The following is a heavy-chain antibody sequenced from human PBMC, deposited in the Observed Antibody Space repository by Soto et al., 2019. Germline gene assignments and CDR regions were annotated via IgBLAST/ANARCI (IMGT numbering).Heavy chain of an antibody. CDR1: GFTFSSYG. J-gene: IGHJ4*02. Sequence: QVQLVESGGGVVQPGGSLRLSCAASGFTFSSYGMHWVRQAPGKGLEWVAVISYDGSNKYYADSVKGRFTISRDNSKNTLYLQMNSLRAEDTAVYYCAKGSSSWYREGFDYWGQGTLVTVSS. CDR2: ISYDGSNK. D-gene: IGHD6-13*01. CDR3: AKGSSSWYREGFDY. V-gene: IGHV3-30*18.